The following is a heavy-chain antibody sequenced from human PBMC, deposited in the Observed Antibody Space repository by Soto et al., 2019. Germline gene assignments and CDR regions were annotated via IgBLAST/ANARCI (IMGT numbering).Heavy chain of an antibody. CDR3: ARARYLQLPFER. Sequence: QVQLEESGGDLVKSGGSLSLSCAASGFTFSDYYMNWIRQAPGKGLEWLSYISSSGSDISYADSAKGRCTISRDNAKNSLYLQRHSRRAEATAMYYGARARYLQLPFERWGQGTLVTFSS. V-gene: IGHV3-11*01. CDR1: GFTFSDYY. D-gene: IGHD1-1*01. CDR2: ISSSGSDI. J-gene: IGHJ4*02.